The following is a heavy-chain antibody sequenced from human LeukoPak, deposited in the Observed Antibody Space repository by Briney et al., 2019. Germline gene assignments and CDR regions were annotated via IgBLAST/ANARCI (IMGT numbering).Heavy chain of an antibody. CDR1: GFTFSSYA. J-gene: IGHJ4*02. V-gene: IGHV3-30-3*01. Sequence: GGSLRLSCAASGFTFSSYAMHWVRQAPGKGLEWVAVISYDGSNKYYADSVKGRFTISRDNSKNTLYLQMNSLRAEDTAVYYCARAGDRFVVVPAAPTKYWGQGTLVTVSS. CDR3: ARAGDRFVVVPAAPTKY. CDR2: ISYDGSNK. D-gene: IGHD2-2*01.